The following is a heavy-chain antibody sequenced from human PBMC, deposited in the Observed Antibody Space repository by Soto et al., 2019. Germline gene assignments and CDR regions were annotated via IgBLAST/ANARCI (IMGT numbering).Heavy chain of an antibody. CDR3: AREYCSGGSCRPPGY. J-gene: IGHJ4*02. V-gene: IGHV3-21*01. CDR2: ISSSSTYM. CDR1: GFIFSEYE. Sequence: PGGSLRLSCEVSGFIFSEYEFNWVRQAPGKGLEWVSSISSSSTYMYYADSVKGRFTISRDNAENSLYLQMNSLRAEDTAVYYCAREYCSGGSCRPPGYWGQGTLVTVSS. D-gene: IGHD2-15*01.